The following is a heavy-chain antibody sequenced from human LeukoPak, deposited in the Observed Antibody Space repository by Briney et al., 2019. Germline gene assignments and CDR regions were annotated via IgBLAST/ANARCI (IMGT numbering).Heavy chain of an antibody. D-gene: IGHD3-10*01. CDR2: INSDGSST. CDR1: GFPFSSYW. CDR3: ARAGRDYYYYYMDV. Sequence: GGSLRLSCAASGFPFSSYWMHWVRQAPGKGLVWVSRINSDGSSTSYADSVKGRFTISRDNAKNTLYLQMNSLRAEDTAVYYCARAGRDYYYYYMDVWGKGTTVTVSS. J-gene: IGHJ6*03. V-gene: IGHV3-74*01.